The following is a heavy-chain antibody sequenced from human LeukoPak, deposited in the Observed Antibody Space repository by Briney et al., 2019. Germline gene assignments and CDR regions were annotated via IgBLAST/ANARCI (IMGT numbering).Heavy chain of an antibody. V-gene: IGHV4-39*01. D-gene: IGHD5-12*01. J-gene: IGHJ6*03. CDR1: GGSISSSSYY. CDR2: IYYSGNT. Sequence: PSETLSLTCTVSGGSISSSSYYWGWIRQPPGKGLEWIGSIYYSGNTYYNPSLKSRVTISVDTSKNQFSLNLSSVTAADTAVYHCARHSRYSAYDMGAIYFYCYMDVWGKGTTVTVSS. CDR3: ARHSRYSAYDMGAIYFYCYMDV.